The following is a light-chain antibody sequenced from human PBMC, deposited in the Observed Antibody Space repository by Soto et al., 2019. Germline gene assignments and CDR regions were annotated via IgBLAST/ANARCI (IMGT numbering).Light chain of an antibody. V-gene: IGLV1-51*01. Sequence: QSVLTQPPSVSAAPGQTVTISCSGSNSNIGNNHVSWYQERPGTAPKLLIYNNDRRPSGVPNRFSGSKSGTSATLGITGLQTGDEAEYYCGTWDTSLSGGVFGGGTKLTVL. J-gene: IGLJ3*02. CDR3: GTWDTSLSGGV. CDR1: NSNIGNNH. CDR2: NND.